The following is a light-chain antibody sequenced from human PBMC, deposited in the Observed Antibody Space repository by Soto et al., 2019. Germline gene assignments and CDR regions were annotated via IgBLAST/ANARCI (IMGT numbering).Light chain of an antibody. CDR3: QQYGSSPRLT. CDR2: GAS. J-gene: IGKJ4*01. Sequence: PGERATLSCRASQSVSSSYLAWYQQKPGLAPRLLIYGASSRATGIPDRFSGSGSGTDFTLTISRLEPEDFAVYYCQQYGSSPRLTFGGGTKVEIK. V-gene: IGKV3-20*01. CDR1: QSVSSSY.